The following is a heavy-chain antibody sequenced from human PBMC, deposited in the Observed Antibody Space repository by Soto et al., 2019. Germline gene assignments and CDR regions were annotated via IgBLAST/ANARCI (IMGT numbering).Heavy chain of an antibody. CDR2: ISYDGSNK. CDR1: GFTFSSYA. Sequence: GGSLRLSCAASGFTFSSYAMHWVRQAPGKGLEWVAVISYDGSNKYYADSVKGRFTISRDNSKNTLYLQMNSLRAEDTAVYYCAREGLAAAGYFDYWGQGTLVTVSS. J-gene: IGHJ4*02. CDR3: AREGLAAAGYFDY. V-gene: IGHV3-30-3*01. D-gene: IGHD6-13*01.